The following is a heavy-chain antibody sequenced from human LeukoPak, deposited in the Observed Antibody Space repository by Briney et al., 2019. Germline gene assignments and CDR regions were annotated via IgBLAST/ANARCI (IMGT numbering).Heavy chain of an antibody. CDR3: AKRPSDYGDYVTYFDY. D-gene: IGHD4-17*01. Sequence: PGGSLRLSCSASGFSFISYGMHWVRQAPGKGLEWVGGISDDGRNKKYADSVKCRFTISRDNSKDTLYLQMNSLRDEDTAVYYCAKRPSDYGDYVTYFDYWGQGTLVTVSS. CDR1: GFSFISYG. J-gene: IGHJ4*02. CDR2: ISDDGRNK. V-gene: IGHV3-30*18.